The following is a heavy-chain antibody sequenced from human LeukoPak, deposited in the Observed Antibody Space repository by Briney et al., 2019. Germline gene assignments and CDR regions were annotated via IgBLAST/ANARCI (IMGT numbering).Heavy chain of an antibody. J-gene: IGHJ6*02. D-gene: IGHD6-19*01. V-gene: IGHV1-8*01. CDR1: GYTFTSYD. Sequence: GASVKVSCKASGYTFTSYDINWVRQATGQGLEWMGWMNPNSGNTGYAQKFQGRVTMTRNTSISTAYMELSGLRSEDTAVYYCARAIPNSSGWYLFWDYYYYYGMDVWGQGTTVTVSS. CDR3: ARAIPNSSGWYLFWDYYYYYGMDV. CDR2: MNPNSGNT.